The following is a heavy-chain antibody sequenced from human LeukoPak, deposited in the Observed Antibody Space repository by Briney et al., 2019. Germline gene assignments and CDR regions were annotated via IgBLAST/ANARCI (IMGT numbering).Heavy chain of an antibody. CDR2: ISYDGSNK. D-gene: IGHD6-19*01. CDR1: GFTFSSYA. V-gene: IGHV3-30-3*01. J-gene: IGHJ6*02. CDR3: ARSYSSAMEYYYYGMDV. Sequence: PGGSLRLSCAASGFTFSSYAMHWVRQALGKGLEWVAVISYDGSNKYYADSVKGRFTISRDNSKNTLYLQMNSLRAEDTAVYYCARSYSSAMEYYYYGMDVWGQGTTVTVSS.